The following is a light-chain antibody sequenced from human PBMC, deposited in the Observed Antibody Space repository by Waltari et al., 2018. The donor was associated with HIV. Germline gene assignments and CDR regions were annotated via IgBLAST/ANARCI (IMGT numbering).Light chain of an antibody. CDR3: QSYDRSLSAWV. Sequence: QSVLAQPPSVSPAPGQRVTISCTGSSSTIWAACHVTWYQHLPGTAPKLLIYGNSNRPSGVPNRFSGSKSDTSASLAITGLQAEDEADYYCQSYDRSLSAWVFGGGTRLNVL. J-gene: IGLJ3*02. CDR1: SSTIWAACH. CDR2: GNS. V-gene: IGLV1-40*01.